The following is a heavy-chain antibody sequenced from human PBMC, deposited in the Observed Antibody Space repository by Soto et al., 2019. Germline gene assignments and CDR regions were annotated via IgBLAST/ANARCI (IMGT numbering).Heavy chain of an antibody. D-gene: IGHD6-6*01. CDR3: ARGAAIAARGSAFDI. J-gene: IGHJ3*02. Sequence: SVKVSCKASGGTFSSYAISWVRQAPGQGLEWMGGIIPIFGTANYAQKFQGRVTITADKSTSTAYMELRSLRSDDTAVYYCARGAAIAARGSAFDIWGQGTMVTVSS. CDR2: IIPIFGTA. CDR1: GGTFSSYA. V-gene: IGHV1-69*06.